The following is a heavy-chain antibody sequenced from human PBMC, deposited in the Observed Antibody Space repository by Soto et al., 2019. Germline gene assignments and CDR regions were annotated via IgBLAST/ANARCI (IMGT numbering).Heavy chain of an antibody. CDR3: ARDYVMDV. Sequence: EVQLVESGGGLVKTGGSLRLSCAASGFTFSGDAMNWVRQSPGKGLEWVSSISTTSTYIYYADSVKGRFTISRDNANNSLQLQMNELRAEDTAVYYCARDYVMDVWGQGTTVTVSS. J-gene: IGHJ6*02. D-gene: IGHD3-10*02. CDR2: ISTTSTYI. CDR1: GFTFSGDA. V-gene: IGHV3-21*01.